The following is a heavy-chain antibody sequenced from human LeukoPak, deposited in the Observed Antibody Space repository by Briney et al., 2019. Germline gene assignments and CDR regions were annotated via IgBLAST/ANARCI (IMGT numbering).Heavy chain of an antibody. D-gene: IGHD3-10*01. V-gene: IGHV1-69*05. CDR2: LTQFFRRT. Sequence: ASVKVSCKASGGSFRTYPISWVRQAPGQGLEWMGGLTQFFRRTNYTQMFQGRLTITTDESSSTAYMELSDLRSDDTAVYYCATSESGRSWDWFAPWGQGTLVTVSS. CDR3: ATSESGRSWDWFAP. J-gene: IGHJ5*02. CDR1: GGSFRTYP.